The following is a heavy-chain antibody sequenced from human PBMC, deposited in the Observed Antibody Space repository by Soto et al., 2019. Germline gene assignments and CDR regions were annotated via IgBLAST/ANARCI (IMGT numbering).Heavy chain of an antibody. D-gene: IGHD3-3*01. Sequence: EVQLVESGGGLVKPGGSLRLSCAASGFTFSNAWMNWVRQAPGKGLEWVGRIKSKTDGGTTDYAAPVKGRFTISRDESKNTLYLQMNSLKTEDTAVYYCTTGYDFLAYYYYGMDVWGQGTTVTVSS. CDR2: IKSKTDGGTT. V-gene: IGHV3-15*07. J-gene: IGHJ6*02. CDR1: GFTFSNAW. CDR3: TTGYDFLAYYYYGMDV.